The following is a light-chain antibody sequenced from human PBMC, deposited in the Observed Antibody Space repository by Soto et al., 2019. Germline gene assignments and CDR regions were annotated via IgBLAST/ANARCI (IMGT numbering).Light chain of an antibody. J-gene: IGLJ2*01. CDR1: SSDVGGYNY. CDR3: CSYAGSYTLL. CDR2: DVN. Sequence: QSVLTQPRSVSGSPGQSVTISCTGSSSDVGGYNYVSWYQQHPGKAPKLMIFDVNQRPSVVPDRFSGSKSGNTASLTISGLQAEDEADYYCCSYAGSYTLLFGGGTKVTVL. V-gene: IGLV2-11*01.